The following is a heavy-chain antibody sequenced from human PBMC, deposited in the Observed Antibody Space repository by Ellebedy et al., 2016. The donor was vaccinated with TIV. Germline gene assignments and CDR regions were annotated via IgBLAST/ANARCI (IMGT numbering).Heavy chain of an antibody. J-gene: IGHJ4*02. CDR3: ARGGDYVLVDY. Sequence: SETLSLTCSVSGYSISSGYYWGWIRQPPGKGLEWIGYIYYSGSANYNPSLKSRVTISVATSKNQFSLKLSPVTAADTAVYYCARGGDYVLVDYWGQGTLVTVSS. CDR1: GYSISSGYY. CDR2: IYYSGSA. V-gene: IGHV4-38-2*02. D-gene: IGHD4-17*01.